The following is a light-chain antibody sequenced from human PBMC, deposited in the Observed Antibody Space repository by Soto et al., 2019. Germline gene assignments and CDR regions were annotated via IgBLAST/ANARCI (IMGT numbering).Light chain of an antibody. CDR1: QSVLYSSNNKNY. Sequence: DIVMTQSPDSLAVSLGERATINCKSSQSVLYSSNNKNYLAWYQQKPGQPPKLLIYCASTRESGVPDRFSGSGSGTDFTLNISSLQAEDVAVYYCQQYYSTPPLTCGGGTKVEIK. V-gene: IGKV4-1*01. CDR2: CAS. J-gene: IGKJ4*01. CDR3: QQYYSTPPLT.